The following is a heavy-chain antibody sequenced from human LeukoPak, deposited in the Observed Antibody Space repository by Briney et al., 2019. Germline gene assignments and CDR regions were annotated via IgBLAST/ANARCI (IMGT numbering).Heavy chain of an antibody. J-gene: IGHJ4*02. CDR1: GFTFSSYA. CDR3: ARGLYSSSP. Sequence: GGSLRLSCAASGFTFSSYAMSWVRQAPGKGLEWVSAISGSGFTYYADSVKGRFTISRDNSKNTLCLQMNSLRAEDTAVYYCARGLYSSSPWGQGTLVTVSS. V-gene: IGHV3-23*01. D-gene: IGHD6-6*01. CDR2: ISGSGFT.